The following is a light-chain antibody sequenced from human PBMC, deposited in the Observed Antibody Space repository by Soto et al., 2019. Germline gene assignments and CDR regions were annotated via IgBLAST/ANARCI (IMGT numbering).Light chain of an antibody. CDR3: QQYGNSPQT. V-gene: IGKV3-20*01. J-gene: IGKJ1*01. CDR1: QSVSSSY. Sequence: ETVLTQSPGTLSLSPGERATLSCRASQSVSSSYLAWYQQKPGQAPRLLIYGASSRVTGIPDRFSGSGSGTDFTLTINRLEPEDFAVYYCQQYGNSPQTFGQGTKVEIK. CDR2: GAS.